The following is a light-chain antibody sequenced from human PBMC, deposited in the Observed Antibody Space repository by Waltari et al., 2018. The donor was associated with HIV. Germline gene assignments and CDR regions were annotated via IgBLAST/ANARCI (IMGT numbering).Light chain of an antibody. J-gene: IGKJ1*01. Sequence: DIQMTQSPSTLSAFVGDRVTITCRASESITGWLAWYQQKPGKAPKLLIYKTSSFESGVPLRFSGSASGTEFTLTISSLQPDDFATYYCQQYKSYSPWTFGQGTKVEIK. CDR3: QQYKSYSPWT. CDR2: KTS. CDR1: ESITGW. V-gene: IGKV1-5*03.